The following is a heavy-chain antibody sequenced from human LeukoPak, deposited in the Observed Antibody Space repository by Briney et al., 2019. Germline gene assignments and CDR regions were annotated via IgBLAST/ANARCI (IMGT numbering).Heavy chain of an antibody. Sequence: GGSLRLSCAASGFTFSTYAMSWVRQAPGKGLEWVSAISSSGDLTFCIDSVKGRFTISRDNSKNTLYLQMNSLRAEDTAVYYCAKGLYSGSYDGFDSWGQGALVTVSS. CDR1: GFTFSTYA. D-gene: IGHD1-26*01. CDR3: AKGLYSGSYDGFDS. CDR2: ISSSGDLT. J-gene: IGHJ4*02. V-gene: IGHV3-23*01.